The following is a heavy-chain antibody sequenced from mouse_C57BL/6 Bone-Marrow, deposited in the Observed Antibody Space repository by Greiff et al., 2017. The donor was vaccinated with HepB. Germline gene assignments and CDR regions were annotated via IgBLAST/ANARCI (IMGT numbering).Heavy chain of an antibody. J-gene: IGHJ4*01. CDR2: ISYDGSN. D-gene: IGHD5-1*01. V-gene: IGHV3-6*01. Sequence: EVKLQESGPGLVKPSQSLSLTCSVTGYSITSGYYWNRIRQFPGNKLEWMGYISYDGSNNYNPSLKNRISITRDTSKNQFFLKLNSVTTEDTATYYCAREGGPTAMDYWGQGTSVTVAS. CDR3: AREGGPTAMDY. CDR1: GYSITSGYY.